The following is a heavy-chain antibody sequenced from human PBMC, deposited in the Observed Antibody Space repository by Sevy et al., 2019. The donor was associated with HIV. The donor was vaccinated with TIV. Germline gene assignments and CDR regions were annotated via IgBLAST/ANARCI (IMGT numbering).Heavy chain of an antibody. Sequence: GGSLRLPCAASGFTFSSYNTNWVRQAPGKGLEWGSFVFSSNSYIYYADSVKGRFTIYRYKDKNSLYLQMNIPRTEDTALYYCAGDKTNLEGRYVIDGWGQGTTVTVSS. D-gene: IGHD1-1*01. J-gene: IGHJ6*02. CDR2: VFSSNSYI. CDR1: GFTFSSYN. CDR3: AGDKTNLEGRYVIDG. V-gene: IGHV3-21*01.